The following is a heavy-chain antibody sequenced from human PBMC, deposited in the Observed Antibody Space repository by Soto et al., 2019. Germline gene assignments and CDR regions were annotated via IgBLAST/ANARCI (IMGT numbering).Heavy chain of an antibody. CDR2: ISGSRFKK. Sequence: GGSLGLSCAASGFIFENFGMSWVRQAPGKGLEWISSISGSRFKKYYADSVKARFTISRDNSKSTLYLEFNTPSVEDTAVYHCAKDLGFESVPLATGDWFDLWGQGSVVT. CDR1: GFIFENFG. V-gene: IGHV3-23*01. CDR3: AKDLGFESVPLATGDWFDL. J-gene: IGHJ5*02. D-gene: IGHD7-27*01.